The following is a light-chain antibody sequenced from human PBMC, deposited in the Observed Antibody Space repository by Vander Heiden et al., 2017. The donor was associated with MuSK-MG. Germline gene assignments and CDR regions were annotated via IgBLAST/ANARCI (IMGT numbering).Light chain of an antibody. V-gene: IGLV1-47*01. CDR3: AAWDDSLSAHV. J-gene: IGLJ1*01. CDR2: TNN. CDR1: SSNIGSNS. Sequence: QSVLSQPPSAPGTPRQRVTISCSGSSSNIGSNSVYWYQQLPGTAPKLLFYTNNQRPSGVPGRFSGSKSGTSASLAISGLRSEDEADYYCAAWDDSLSAHVFGPGTRVTVL.